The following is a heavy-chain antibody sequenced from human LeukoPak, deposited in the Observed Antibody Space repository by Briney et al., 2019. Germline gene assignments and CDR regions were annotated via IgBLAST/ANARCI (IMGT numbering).Heavy chain of an antibody. CDR2: IYYSGST. J-gene: IGHJ4*02. CDR1: GGSISSGDYY. V-gene: IGHV4-30-4*01. Sequence: SETLSLTCTVSGGSISSGDYYWSWIRQPPGKGLEWIGYIYYSGSTYYNPSLKSRVTISVDTSKNQFSLKLSSVTAADTAVYYCARDLRGYSGYVDYWGQGTLVTVSS. CDR3: ARDLRGYSGYVDY. D-gene: IGHD5-12*01.